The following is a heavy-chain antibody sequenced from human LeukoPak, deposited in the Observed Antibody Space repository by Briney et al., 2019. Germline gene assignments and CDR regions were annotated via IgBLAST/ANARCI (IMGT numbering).Heavy chain of an antibody. V-gene: IGHV1-69*05. CDR1: GGTFSSYA. Sequence: SVKVSCKASGGTFSSYAISWVRQAPGQGLEWMGRIIPIFGTANYAQKFQGRVTITTDESTSTAYMELSSLRSEDTAVYYCAKDHSDFWSGLNYWGQGTLVTVSS. D-gene: IGHD3-3*01. CDR2: IIPIFGTA. CDR3: AKDHSDFWSGLNY. J-gene: IGHJ4*02.